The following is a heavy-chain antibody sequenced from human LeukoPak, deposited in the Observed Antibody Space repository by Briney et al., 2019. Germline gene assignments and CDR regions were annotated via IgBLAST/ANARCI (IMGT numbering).Heavy chain of an antibody. D-gene: IGHD7-27*01. CDR2: ISTNGGRT. CDR1: GFTFSSCA. CDR3: ARDAGTWGYGYNFDY. V-gene: IGHV3-64*04. J-gene: IGHJ4*02. Sequence: QPGGSLRLSCSASGFTFSSCAMHWVRQAPGQGLEYVSAISTNGGRTYYADSVKGRFTISRDNSKNTLYLQLNSLRTEDTAVYYCARDAGTWGYGYNFDYWGQGTLVSVSS.